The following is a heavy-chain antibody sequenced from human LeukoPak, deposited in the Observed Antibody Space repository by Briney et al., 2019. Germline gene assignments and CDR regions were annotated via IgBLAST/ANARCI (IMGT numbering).Heavy chain of an antibody. CDR1: GFTFSSYS. CDR2: ISSSSSYI. V-gene: IGHV3-21*01. D-gene: IGHD6-13*01. CDR3: SSSWTFDY. Sequence: PGRSLRLSCAASGFTFSSYSMNWVRQAPGKGLEWVSSISSSSSYIYHADSVKGRFTISRDNAKNSLYLQMNSLRAEDTAVYYCSSSWTFDYWGQGTLVTVSS. J-gene: IGHJ4*02.